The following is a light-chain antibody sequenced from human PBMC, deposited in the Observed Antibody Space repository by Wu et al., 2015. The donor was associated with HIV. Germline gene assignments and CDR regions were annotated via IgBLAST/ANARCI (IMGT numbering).Light chain of an antibody. CDR1: QSINTW. J-gene: IGKJ4*01. CDR3: QQYKSFPLT. V-gene: IGKV1-5*03. CDR2: KAS. Sequence: DIQMTQSPSTLSASVGDRATITCRASQSINTWLAWYQQKPGKAPRLLIYKASSLQSGVPSRFSGSGSGTEFTLTITSLQSDDFAIYYCQQYKSFPLTFGGGTKVEIK.